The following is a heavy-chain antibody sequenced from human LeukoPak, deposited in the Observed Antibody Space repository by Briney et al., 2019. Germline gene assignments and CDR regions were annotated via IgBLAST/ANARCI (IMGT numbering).Heavy chain of an antibody. D-gene: IGHD3-9*01. CDR3: ARVHYDILTGYFGYFDY. CDR2: ISAYNGNT. J-gene: IGHJ4*02. CDR1: GYTFTTYG. V-gene: IGHV1-18*01. Sequence: ASVKVSCKASGYTFTTYGIGWMRQAPGQGLEWMGWISAYNGNTNYAQKLQGRLTMTTDTSTSTAYMELRSLRSDDTAVYYCARVHYDILTGYFGYFDYWGQGTLVTVSS.